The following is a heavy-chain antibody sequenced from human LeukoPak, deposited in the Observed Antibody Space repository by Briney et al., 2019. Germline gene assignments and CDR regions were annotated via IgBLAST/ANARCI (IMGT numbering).Heavy chain of an antibody. V-gene: IGHV3-23*01. CDR2: ISGGGGST. CDR3: ARAIYYDYYFDY. Sequence: GGSLRLSCAASGFTFSSYAMSWVRQAPGKGLEWVSAISGGGGSTYYADSVKGRFTISRDNSKSTLYLQMNSLRAEDTAVYYCARAIYYDYYFDYWGQGTLVTVSS. D-gene: IGHD3-9*01. J-gene: IGHJ4*02. CDR1: GFTFSSYA.